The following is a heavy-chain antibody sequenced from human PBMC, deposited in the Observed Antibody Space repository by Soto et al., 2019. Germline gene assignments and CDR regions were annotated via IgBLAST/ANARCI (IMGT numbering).Heavy chain of an antibody. CDR1: GFTFSDYS. V-gene: IGHV3-48*04. J-gene: IGHJ6*03. CDR2: ISTSGTTI. Sequence: EVQLVEAGGGLVQPGGSLRLSCAASGFTFSDYSMNWVRQAPGKGLEWISHISTSGTTIFYADSVKGRFTISRDNAKNSLFLHMNSLRAEDTAIYYCARRSALKGAASYYPYFYYYMDVWGKGTTVTVSS. CDR3: ARRSALKGAASYYPYFYYYMDV. D-gene: IGHD3-10*01.